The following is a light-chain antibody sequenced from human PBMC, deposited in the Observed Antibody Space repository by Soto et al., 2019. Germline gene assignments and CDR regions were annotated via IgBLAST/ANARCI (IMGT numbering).Light chain of an antibody. CDR3: CSFALRSTLI. Sequence: QSVLTQPASVSGSPGQSITISCTGTSNDVGNYNLVSWYQQYPGKAPKLMIYEGGKRPSGVSNRFSGSKSGNTASLTISGLQAEDEADYYCCSFALRSTLIFGGGTKLTVL. CDR1: SNDVGNYNL. V-gene: IGLV2-23*01. CDR2: EGG. J-gene: IGLJ2*01.